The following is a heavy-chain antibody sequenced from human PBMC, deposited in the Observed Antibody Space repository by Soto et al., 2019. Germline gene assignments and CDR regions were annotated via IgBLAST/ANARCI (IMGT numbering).Heavy chain of an antibody. CDR3: AGVSEDGSGSSSWYYYYGMDV. V-gene: IGHV1-69*13. Sequence: SVKVSFKASGGTFSSYAISWVRQAPGQGLEWMGGIIPIFGTANYAQKFQGRVTITADESTSTAYMELSSLRSEDTAVYYCAGVSEDGSGSSSWYYYYGMDVWGQGTTVTVSS. J-gene: IGHJ6*02. CDR1: GGTFSSYA. CDR2: IIPIFGTA. D-gene: IGHD6-13*01.